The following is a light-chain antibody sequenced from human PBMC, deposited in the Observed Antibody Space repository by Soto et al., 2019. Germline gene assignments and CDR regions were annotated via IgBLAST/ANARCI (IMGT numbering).Light chain of an antibody. V-gene: IGLV2-14*03. CDR2: DVS. CDR1: SSDVAGYNY. J-gene: IGLJ2*01. Sequence: QSALTQPASVSGSPVQSITISCTGTSSDVAGYNYVSWYQQHPGKAPKLMIYDVSNRPSGVSNRFSGSKSGNTASLTISGLQAEDEADYYCSSYTSSNTHVVFGGGTKLTVL. CDR3: SSYTSSNTHVV.